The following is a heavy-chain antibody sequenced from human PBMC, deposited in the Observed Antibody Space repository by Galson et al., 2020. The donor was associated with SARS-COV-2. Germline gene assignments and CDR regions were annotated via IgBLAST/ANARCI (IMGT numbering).Heavy chain of an antibody. CDR1: GYTLTELS. CDR2: FDPEDGET. D-gene: IGHD3-3*01. J-gene: IGHJ4*02. V-gene: IGHV1-24*01. CDR3: ATDFAIFGVVILHY. Sequence: ASVKVSCKVSGYTLTELSMHWVRQAPGKGLERMGGFDPEDGETIYAQKFQGRVTMTEDTSTDTAYMELSSLRSEDTAVYYCATDFAIFGVVILHYWGQGTLVTVSS.